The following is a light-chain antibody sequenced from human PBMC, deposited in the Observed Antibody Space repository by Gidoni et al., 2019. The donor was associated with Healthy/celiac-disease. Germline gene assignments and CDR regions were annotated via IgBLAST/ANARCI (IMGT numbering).Light chain of an antibody. CDR1: NIGSKS. V-gene: IGLV3-21*04. CDR2: YDS. J-gene: IGLJ1*01. Sequence: SYVLTQPPSVSVAPGKTARITCGGNNIGSKSVHWYQQKPGQAPVLVIYYDSDRPSGIPERFSGSNSGNTATLTISRVAAGDEADYYCQVWDSSSDHYVFGTGTKVTVL. CDR3: QVWDSSSDHYV.